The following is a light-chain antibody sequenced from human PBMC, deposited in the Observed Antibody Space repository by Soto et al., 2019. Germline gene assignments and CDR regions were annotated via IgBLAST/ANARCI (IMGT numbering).Light chain of an antibody. V-gene: IGKV3-15*01. CDR3: QKYNDWPRR. Sequence: EIVMTQSPVTLSVSPGERATLSCRAGQSVSSNLAWYQQEPGQAPRLLIYGASTRATGIPARFSGSGSGTEFILTFSGLRFEDLAVYYFQKYNDWPRRFGQGTKVKSN. CDR2: GAS. J-gene: IGKJ1*01. CDR1: QSVSSN.